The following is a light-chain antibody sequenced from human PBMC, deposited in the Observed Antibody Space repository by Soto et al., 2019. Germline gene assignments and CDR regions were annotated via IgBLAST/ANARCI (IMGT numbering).Light chain of an antibody. J-gene: IGKJ1*01. CDR3: QQSYSTPT. CDR1: QSIRNY. V-gene: IGKV1-39*01. Sequence: DIQMTQSPSSLSASVVDRVTITCRASQSIRNYLSWYQQKPGKVPNLLIYATAIVQSGDPSRFSGSGSETDFTLTISSLKPEDFATYYCQQSYSTPTFGQGTKVEIK. CDR2: ATA.